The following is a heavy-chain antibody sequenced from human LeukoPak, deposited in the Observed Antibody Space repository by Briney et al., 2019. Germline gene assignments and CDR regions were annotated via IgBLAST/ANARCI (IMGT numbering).Heavy chain of an antibody. Sequence: PSETLSLTCTVSGGSISSSSYYWGWIREPPGKGLEWIGSIYYSGSTYYNPSLKSRVTLSVDTSKNQFSLKLSSVTDADTAVYYCARDWVGATSVVSAFDYWGQGNLVTVSS. CDR1: GGSISSSSYY. CDR2: IYYSGST. V-gene: IGHV4-39*07. J-gene: IGHJ4*02. CDR3: ARDWVGATSVVSAFDY. D-gene: IGHD1-26*01.